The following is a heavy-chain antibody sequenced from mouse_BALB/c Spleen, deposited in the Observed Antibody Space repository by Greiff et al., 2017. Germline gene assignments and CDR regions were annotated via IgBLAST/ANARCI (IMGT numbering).Heavy chain of an antibody. Sequence: EVKLLESGPGLVKPSQSLSLTCTVTGYSITSDYAWNWIRQFPGNKLEWMGYISYSGSTSYNPSLKSRISITRDTSKNQFFLQLNSVTTEDTATYYCGNAMDYWGQGTSVTVSS. CDR3: GNAMDY. CDR2: ISYSGST. CDR1: GYSITSDYA. J-gene: IGHJ4*01. V-gene: IGHV3-2*02.